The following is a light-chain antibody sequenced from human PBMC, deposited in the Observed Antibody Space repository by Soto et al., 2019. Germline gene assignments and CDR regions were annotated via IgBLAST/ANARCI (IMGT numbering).Light chain of an antibody. J-gene: IGKJ3*01. Sequence: EIVLTQSPGTLSLSPGERATLSCRASQTISSSFLAWYQQKPGQAPRLLIYRASRRAPGIPDRFSGSGSWTDFSLTISWLEPEDFAVYYCHQFGSSPLDTFGPGTKVEIK. CDR1: QTISSSF. CDR2: RAS. CDR3: HQFGSSPLDT. V-gene: IGKV3-20*01.